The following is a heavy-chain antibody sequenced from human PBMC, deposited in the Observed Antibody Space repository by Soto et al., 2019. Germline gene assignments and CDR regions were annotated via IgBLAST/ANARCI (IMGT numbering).Heavy chain of an antibody. V-gene: IGHV3-30*18. CDR3: AKAGQAMVRFRGSEYYVMDV. J-gene: IGHJ6*02. D-gene: IGHD5-18*01. CDR1: GFTFSSYG. Sequence: QVQLVESGGGVVQPGRSLRLSCAASGFTFSSYGMHWVRQAPGKGLEWVAVISYDGSNKYYADSVKGRFTISRDNSKNTLYLKMNSMRAEDTDVYYCAKAGQAMVRFRGSEYYVMDVWGQGTTVTVSS. CDR2: ISYDGSNK.